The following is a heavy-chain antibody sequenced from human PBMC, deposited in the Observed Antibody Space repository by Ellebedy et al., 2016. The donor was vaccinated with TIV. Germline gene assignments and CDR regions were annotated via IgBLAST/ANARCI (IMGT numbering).Heavy chain of an antibody. CDR3: AREIDSPDAYCSGESCYPDY. J-gene: IGHJ4*02. CDR1: GFTFNKYA. Sequence: GGSLRLSCSASGFTFNKYAMTWVRQAPGKGLEWVSSISGSGDITYYADFVKGRFTISRDSSKSTLSLQMNSLRAEDTAVYYCAREIDSPDAYCSGESCYPDYWGQGTLVTVSS. V-gene: IGHV3-23*01. CDR2: ISGSGDIT. D-gene: IGHD2-15*01.